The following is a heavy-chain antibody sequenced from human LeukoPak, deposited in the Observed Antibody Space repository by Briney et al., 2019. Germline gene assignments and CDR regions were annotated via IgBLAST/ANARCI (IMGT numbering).Heavy chain of an antibody. CDR2: IIPIFGTA. CDR3: ASGMTHNWNDVDFYY. J-gene: IGHJ4*02. CDR1: GGTFSSYA. V-gene: IGHV1-69*13. D-gene: IGHD1-20*01. Sequence: SVKVSYKASGGTFSSYAITLVRQAPGHGLERMGGIIPIFGTANYAQKFQGRVTITADESTSTAYMELSSLRSEDTAVYYCASGMTHNWNDVDFYYWGPGTLVTVSS.